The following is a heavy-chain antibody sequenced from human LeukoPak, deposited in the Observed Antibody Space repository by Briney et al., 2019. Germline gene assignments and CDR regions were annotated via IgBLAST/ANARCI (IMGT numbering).Heavy chain of an antibody. J-gene: IGHJ2*01. CDR1: GFTFSSYA. CDR3: VKGYCSGDSCYWYFDL. D-gene: IGHD2-15*01. V-gene: IGHV3-64D*06. CDR2: ITSNGGST. Sequence: GGSLRLSCSASGFTFSSYAMHWVRQAPGKGLEYVSAITSNGGSTYYADSVKGRFTISRDNSKNTLYLQVSSLRAEDTAVYYCVKGYCSGDSCYWYFDLWGRGTPVTVSS.